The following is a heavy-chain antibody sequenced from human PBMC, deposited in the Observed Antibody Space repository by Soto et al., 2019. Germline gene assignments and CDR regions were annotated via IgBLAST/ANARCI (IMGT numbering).Heavy chain of an antibody. Sequence: PWETLSLTCAVSGYSISSGYYWGWLRQPPGKGLEWIGSIYRGGSTYYNPSLNSRVTLSIDMTNNHVSLILNSVTAADTAVYYCARVGPWVPYYYDSSPYTFENWFDPWGQGTLVTVSS. V-gene: IGHV4-38-2*01. CDR2: IYRGGST. CDR3: ARVGPWVPYYYDSSPYTFENWFDP. J-gene: IGHJ5*02. CDR1: GYSISSGYY. D-gene: IGHD3-22*01.